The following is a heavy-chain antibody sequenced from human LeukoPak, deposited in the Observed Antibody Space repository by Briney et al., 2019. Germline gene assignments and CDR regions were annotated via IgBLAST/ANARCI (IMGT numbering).Heavy chain of an antibody. CDR2: VFFDGDTK. J-gene: IGHJ4*02. CDR3: ARDVRGPTGYDSSGRDTFDS. D-gene: IGHD3-22*01. V-gene: IGHV3-30*19. CDR1: GFTFSTHG. Sequence: PGGSLRLSCAASGFTFSTHGMHWVRQAPGKGLEWVAVVFFDGDTKYYADSVKGRFTISRDNSKNTLYLQMNSLRPEDTAVYYCARDVRGPTGYDSSGRDTFDSWGQGTLVTVSS.